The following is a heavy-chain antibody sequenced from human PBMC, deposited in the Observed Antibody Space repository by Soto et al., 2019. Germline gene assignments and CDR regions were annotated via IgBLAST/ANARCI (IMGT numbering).Heavy chain of an antibody. J-gene: IGHJ4*02. Sequence: YTLTELSMHWVRQAPGKGLEWMGGFDPEDGETIYAQKFQGRVTMTEDTSTDTAYMELSSLRSEDTAVYYCATGGWDRPGYSSGWYYFDYWGQGTLVTVSS. D-gene: IGHD6-19*01. CDR1: YTLTELS. CDR2: FDPEDGET. CDR3: ATGGWDRPGYSSGWYYFDY. V-gene: IGHV1-24*01.